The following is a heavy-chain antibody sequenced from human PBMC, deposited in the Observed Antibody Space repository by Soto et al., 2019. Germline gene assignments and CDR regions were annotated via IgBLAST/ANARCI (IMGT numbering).Heavy chain of an antibody. J-gene: IGHJ4*02. V-gene: IGHV3-15*07. Sequence: GGSLRLSCAASGFTFSSAWMNWVRQTPGKGLEWVGRIKSKVDGGTTDYAAPVKGRFSISRDDSQNTLYLQMNSLKTEDTAVYFCTGDPPTGSPGIDYWGQGTLVTAPQ. CDR3: TGDPPTGSPGIDY. CDR1: GFTFSSAW. D-gene: IGHD2-15*01. CDR2: IKSKVDGGTT.